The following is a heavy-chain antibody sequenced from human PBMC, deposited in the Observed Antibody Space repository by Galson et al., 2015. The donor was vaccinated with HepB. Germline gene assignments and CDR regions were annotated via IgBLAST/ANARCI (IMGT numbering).Heavy chain of an antibody. J-gene: IGHJ6*02. D-gene: IGHD3-22*01. V-gene: IGHV6-1*01. CDR2: TYYRSKWNN. Sequence: CAISGDSVSSNSAAWDWIRQSPSRGLEWLGRTYYRSKWNNDYAVSVKSRVSINPDTSKNQFSLQLNSVTPEDTAVYYCARTPLYYYDSSGSYTADYYYYGMDVWGQGTTVIVSS. CDR3: ARTPLYYYDSSGSYTADYYYYGMDV. CDR1: GDSVSSNSAA.